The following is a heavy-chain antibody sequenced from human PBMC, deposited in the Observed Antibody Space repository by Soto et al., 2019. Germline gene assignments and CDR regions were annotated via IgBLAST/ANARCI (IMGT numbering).Heavy chain of an antibody. D-gene: IGHD6-6*01. Sequence: QVQLQESGPGLVKPSETLALTCTVSGGSVSSSSYYWSWIRQPPGKGLEWIGYIYYSGNTNYNPSLKSRVTMSVGTSKNQFSLMLSSVTAADTAVYYGARDQEVARPGWYFDLGGRGTLVTVSS. CDR1: GGSVSSSSYY. CDR2: IYYSGNT. CDR3: ARDQEVARPGWYFDL. J-gene: IGHJ2*01. V-gene: IGHV4-61*01.